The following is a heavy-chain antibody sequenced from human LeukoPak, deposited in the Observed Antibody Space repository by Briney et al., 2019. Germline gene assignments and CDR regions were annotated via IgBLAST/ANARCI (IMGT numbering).Heavy chain of an antibody. CDR1: GFTFDDYT. D-gene: IGHD3-10*01. CDR2: ISWDGGST. J-gene: IGHJ4*02. Sequence: GGSLRLSCAASGFTFDDYTMHWVRQAPGKGLEWVTLISWDGGSTYYADSVKGRFTISRDNSKNSLYLQMNSLRTEDTALYYCAKDNTRSITMVRGGGFDYWGQGTLVTVSS. V-gene: IGHV3-43*01. CDR3: AKDNTRSITMVRGGGFDY.